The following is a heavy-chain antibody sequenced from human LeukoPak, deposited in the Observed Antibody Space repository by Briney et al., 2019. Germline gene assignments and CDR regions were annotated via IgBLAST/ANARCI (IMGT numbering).Heavy chain of an antibody. Sequence: GGSLRLSCAASGFTFSSYSMNWVRQAPGKGLEWVSSISSTTSYIYYADSVKGRFTISRDNAKNSLYLQINSLRAEDTAVYYCARDSPSENYSNYWGQGTLVTVSS. J-gene: IGHJ4*02. V-gene: IGHV3-21*01. CDR2: ISSTTSYI. CDR3: ARDSPSENYSNY. D-gene: IGHD1-7*01. CDR1: GFTFSSYS.